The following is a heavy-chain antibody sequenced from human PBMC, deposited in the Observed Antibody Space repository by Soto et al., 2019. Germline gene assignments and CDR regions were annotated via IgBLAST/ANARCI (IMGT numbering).Heavy chain of an antibody. J-gene: IGHJ5*02. V-gene: IGHV1-8*01. D-gene: IGHD3-16*01. CDR2: MYPNNGQT. Sequence: QVQLVQSGAEVKRPGASVKVSCKASGDTFSNFDFNWVRQATGQGPEWMGWMYPNNGQTAYARTFEGRVTMTWTSSPSTAYMAMSSLTSEDTAVYYCATMIRGFIHWLDHWGQGNLVTVSS. CDR1: GDTFSNFD. CDR3: ATMIRGFIHWLDH.